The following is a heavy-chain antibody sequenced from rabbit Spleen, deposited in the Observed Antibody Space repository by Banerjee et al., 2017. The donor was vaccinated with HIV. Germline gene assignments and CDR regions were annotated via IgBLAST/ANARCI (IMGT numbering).Heavy chain of an antibody. CDR2: IFTGSSGST. J-gene: IGHJ4*01. V-gene: IGHV1S45*01. CDR1: GFDFSVYG. D-gene: IGHD2-1*01. CDR3: ARGSATMTMVITGFYLTL. Sequence: QEQLVESGGGLVQPGGSLKLSCKASGFDFSVYGLSWVRQAPGKGLECIACIFTGSSGSTYYANWAKGRFTISRTSSTTVTLQMTSLTAADTATYFCARGSATMTMVITGFYLTLWGPGTLVTVS.